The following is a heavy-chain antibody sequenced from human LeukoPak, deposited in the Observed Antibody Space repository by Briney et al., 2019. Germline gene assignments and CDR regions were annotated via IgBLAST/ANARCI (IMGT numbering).Heavy chain of an antibody. CDR1: GYSFTSYW. V-gene: IGHV5-51*01. CDR2: IYPGDSDT. D-gene: IGHD5-12*01. J-gene: IGHJ4*02. Sequence: GESLKISCKGSGYSFTSYWIGWVRQMPGKSLEWMGIIYPGDSDTRYSPSFQGQVTISADKSISTAYLQWSSLKASDTAMYYCARSAEDKVDCFDYWGQGTLVTVSS. CDR3: ARSAEDKVDCFDY.